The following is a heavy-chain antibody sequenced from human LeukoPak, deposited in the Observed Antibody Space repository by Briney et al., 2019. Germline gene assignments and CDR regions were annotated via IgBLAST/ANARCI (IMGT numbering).Heavy chain of an antibody. V-gene: IGHV4-59*01. Sequence: SETLSLTCTVSGGSISSDYWSWIRQPPGKGLEWIGYIYYSGRTYYNPSLKSRITISVDTSKNQFSLKLSSVTAADAAVYYCARGFYSPHYWGQGTLVSVSS. J-gene: IGHJ4*02. D-gene: IGHD4-11*01. CDR1: GGSISSDY. CDR2: IYYSGRT. CDR3: ARGFYSPHY.